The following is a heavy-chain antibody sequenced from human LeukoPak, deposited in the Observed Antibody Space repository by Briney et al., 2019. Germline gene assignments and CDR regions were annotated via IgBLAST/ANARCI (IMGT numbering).Heavy chain of an antibody. CDR3: ASGRNIAAANTNYFDY. V-gene: IGHV4-34*01. J-gene: IGHJ4*02. CDR2: INHSGST. D-gene: IGHD6-13*01. CDR1: GGSFSSYY. Sequence: PSETLSLTCAVYGGSFSSYYWSSVRQHPGKGMEWIGDINHSGSTNYNPSLKSRVTISVDTSKNQFSLKLSSVTAADTAVYYCASGRNIAAANTNYFDYWGQGTLVTVSS.